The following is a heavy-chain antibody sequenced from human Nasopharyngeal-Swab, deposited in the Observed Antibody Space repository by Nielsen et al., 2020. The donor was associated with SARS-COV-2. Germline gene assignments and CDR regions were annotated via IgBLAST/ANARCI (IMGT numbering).Heavy chain of an antibody. V-gene: IGHV1-69*10. CDR1: GGTFSSYA. D-gene: IGHD2-21*02. CDR2: IIPILGIA. Sequence: VKVSCKASGGTFSSYAISWVRQAPGQGLEWMGGIIPILGIANYAQKFQGRVTITADKSTSTAYMELSSLRSEDTAVYYCAREKAYCGGDCYHWFDPWGQGTLVTVSS. CDR3: AREKAYCGGDCYHWFDP. J-gene: IGHJ5*02.